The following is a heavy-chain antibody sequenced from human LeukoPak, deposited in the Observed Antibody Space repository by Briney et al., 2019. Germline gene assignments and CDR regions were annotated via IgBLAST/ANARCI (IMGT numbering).Heavy chain of an antibody. V-gene: IGHV3-33*01. CDR3: ARIRPPGDYYYYGMDV. J-gene: IGHJ6*02. CDR1: GFTFSSYG. CDR2: IWYDGSNK. Sequence: GGSLRLSCAASGFTFSSYGMHWVRQAPGKGLEWVAVIWYDGSNKYYADSVKGRFTISRDNSKNTLYLQMNSLRAEDTAVYYCARIRPPGDYYYYGMDVRGQGTTVTVSS. D-gene: IGHD5-18*01.